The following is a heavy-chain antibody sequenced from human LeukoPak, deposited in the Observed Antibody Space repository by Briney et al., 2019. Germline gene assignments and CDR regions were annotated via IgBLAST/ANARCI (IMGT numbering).Heavy chain of an antibody. CDR3: ARDRRGVGAFDI. J-gene: IGHJ3*02. D-gene: IGHD3-10*01. CDR2: IYSGGST. Sequence: GGSLRLSCAASGFTVSSNYINWVRQAPGKGLVWVSVIYSGGSTYYPDSVKGRFTISRDNSKNTLYLQMNSLRAEDTAVYYCARDRRGVGAFDIWGQGTMVTVSS. V-gene: IGHV3-53*01. CDR1: GFTVSSNY.